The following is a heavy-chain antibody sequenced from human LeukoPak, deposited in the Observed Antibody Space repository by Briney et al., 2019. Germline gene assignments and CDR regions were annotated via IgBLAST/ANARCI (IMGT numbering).Heavy chain of an antibody. J-gene: IGHJ4*02. V-gene: IGHV3-23*01. CDR3: ATTLRSGSYYFDS. CDR2: VSGSGGTT. CDR1: GFTFSSYA. D-gene: IGHD1-26*01. Sequence: GGSLRLSCAASGFTFSSYAMSWVRQAPGKGLEWVSAVSGSGGTTYYADSVKGRFTISRDNSKDTLYLQVNSLRAEDTAVYYCATTLRSGSYYFDSWGQGTLVTVSS.